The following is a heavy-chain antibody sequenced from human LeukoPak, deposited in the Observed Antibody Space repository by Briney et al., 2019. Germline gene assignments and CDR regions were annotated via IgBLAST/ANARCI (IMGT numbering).Heavy chain of an antibody. D-gene: IGHD2-15*01. Sequence: GGSLRLSCVASGFAFNSYWMHWVRQAPGKGLVWASRIDTDGSDTTHADSVKGRFTISRDNAKNTMYLQMNSLRAEDTAVYYCTRLGGSSSVDRWGQGTLVTVSS. CDR2: IDTDGSDT. J-gene: IGHJ5*02. V-gene: IGHV3-74*01. CDR1: GFAFNSYW. CDR3: TRLGGSSSVDR.